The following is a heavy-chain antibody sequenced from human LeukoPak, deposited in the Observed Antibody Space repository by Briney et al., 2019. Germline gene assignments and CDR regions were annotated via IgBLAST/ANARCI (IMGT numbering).Heavy chain of an antibody. CDR2: IYYSGST. CDR1: GGSISSSSYY. V-gene: IGHV4-39*07. D-gene: IGHD3-3*01. Sequence: SETLSLTCTVSGGSISSSSYYWGWIRQPPGKGLEWIGSIYYSGSTYYNPSLKSRVTISVDTSKNQFSLKLSSVTAADTAVYYCAREYDFTRLLISLNWFDPWGQGTLVTVSS. CDR3: AREYDFTRLLISLNWFDP. J-gene: IGHJ5*02.